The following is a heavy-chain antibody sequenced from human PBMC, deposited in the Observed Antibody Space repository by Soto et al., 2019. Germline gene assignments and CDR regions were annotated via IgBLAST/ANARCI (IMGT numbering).Heavy chain of an antibody. Sequence: EVQLLDSGGGLVQPGGSLRLSCAVSGLTFSNYAMSWVRQAPGKGLQWVSTINGGGSSTYFADSVKGRFTISRYNSKYIVYLQQNSLRAQDRAVYYLSKDVCATHYYYDYWGQGTLVTVST. J-gene: IGHJ4*02. D-gene: IGHD3-10*01. CDR1: GLTFSNYA. CDR2: INGGGSST. V-gene: IGHV3-23*01. CDR3: SKDVCATHYYYDY.